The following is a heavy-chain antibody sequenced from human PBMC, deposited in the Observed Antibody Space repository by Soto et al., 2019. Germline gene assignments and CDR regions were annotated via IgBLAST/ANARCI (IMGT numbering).Heavy chain of an antibody. J-gene: IGHJ4*02. D-gene: IGHD1-7*01. V-gene: IGHV4-4*02. Sequence: KPSETLSLTCAVSGGSFTSNNWWTWVRQPPGQGLEWIGEIYRTGSTNYNPSLKSRVTISLDKSENQFSPKVTSLTAADTAVYYCASRDPGTSVDYWGQGTLVTVSS. CDR1: GGSFTSNNW. CDR3: ASRDPGTSVDY. CDR2: IYRTGST.